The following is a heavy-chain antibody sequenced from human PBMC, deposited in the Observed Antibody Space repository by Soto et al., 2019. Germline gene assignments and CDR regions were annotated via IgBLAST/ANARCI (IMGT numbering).Heavy chain of an antibody. CDR3: AKVSVDNWNDGDAFEI. Sequence: EDQLLQSGGGLVRPGGSMRLSCAASGFDFSRDSLNWVRQAPGKGLQWIAFISGSGRTTYYPDPVKWRFIISRENSNNTLYLQMNSLRSDDTAVYFCAKVSVDNWNDGDAFEIWGQGTLVSVS. V-gene: IGHV3-23*01. CDR2: ISGSGRTT. CDR1: GFDFSRDS. D-gene: IGHD1-20*01. J-gene: IGHJ3*02.